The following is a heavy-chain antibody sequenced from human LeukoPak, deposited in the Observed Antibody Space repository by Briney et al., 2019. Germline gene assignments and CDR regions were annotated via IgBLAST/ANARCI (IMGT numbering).Heavy chain of an antibody. D-gene: IGHD2-15*01. Sequence: SETLSLTCTVSGGSISSSSYYWGWIRQPPGKGLEWIGSIYYSGSTYYNPSLKSRVTISVDTSKNQFSLKLSSVTAADTAVYYCARDTYCSGGSCYTIDYWGQGTLVTVSS. CDR1: GGSISSSSYY. CDR3: ARDTYCSGGSCYTIDY. V-gene: IGHV4-39*07. J-gene: IGHJ4*02. CDR2: IYYSGST.